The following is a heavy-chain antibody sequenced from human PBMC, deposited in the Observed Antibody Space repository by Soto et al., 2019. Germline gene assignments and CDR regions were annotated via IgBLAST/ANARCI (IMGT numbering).Heavy chain of an antibody. Sequence: QVRLQESGPGLVKPSQTLSLTCNVSGVSVNSDEYYWTWIRQPPGKGLEWIGYIYYSGTTYYTSAHKSRISISLDTSKNQFSLTLNSATAADTAVYFCARGGGPYDSSGHLNYWGQGTLVTVSS. J-gene: IGHJ1*01. D-gene: IGHD3-22*01. CDR2: IYYSGTT. CDR3: ARGGGPYDSSGHLNY. CDR1: GVSVNSDEYY. V-gene: IGHV4-30-4*01.